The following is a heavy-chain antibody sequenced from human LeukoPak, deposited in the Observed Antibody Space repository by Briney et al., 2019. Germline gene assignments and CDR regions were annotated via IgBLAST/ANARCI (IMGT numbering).Heavy chain of an antibody. CDR2: INHSGST. CDR1: GGSFSGYY. Sequence: PSETLSLTCAVSGGSFSGYYWTWIRQPPGKGLEWIGEINHSGSTNYNPSLKSRVTISVDTSKNQFSLKLSSVTAADMAVYYCARGLAAMYYDFWSGYFDWGQGTLVTVSS. V-gene: IGHV4-34*01. D-gene: IGHD3-3*01. J-gene: IGHJ4*02. CDR3: ARGLAAMYYDFWSGYFD.